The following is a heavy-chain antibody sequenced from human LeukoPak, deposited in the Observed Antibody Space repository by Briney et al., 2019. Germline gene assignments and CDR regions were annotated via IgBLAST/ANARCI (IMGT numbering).Heavy chain of an antibody. D-gene: IGHD2-15*01. CDR3: ARRGGGSLFDY. Sequence: SETLSLTCTVSGGSISSSSYYWGWIRQPPGKGLEWIGSIYYSGSTNYNPSLKSRVTISVDTSKNQFSLKLSSVTAADTAVYYCARRGGGSLFDYWGQGTLVTVSS. J-gene: IGHJ4*02. CDR1: GGSISSSSYY. V-gene: IGHV4-39*07. CDR2: IYYSGST.